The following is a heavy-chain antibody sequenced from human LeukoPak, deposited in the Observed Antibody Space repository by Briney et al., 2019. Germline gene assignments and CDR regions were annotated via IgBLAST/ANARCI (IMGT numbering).Heavy chain of an antibody. Sequence: GGSLRLSCAASGFTVTMNYMSWVRQAPGKGLEWVSSISRSSNYIYYADSVKGRFTISRDKAKNSLYLQMNSLRAEDTAVYYCARLAVAGLGFDYWGQGTLVTVSS. J-gene: IGHJ4*02. D-gene: IGHD6-19*01. V-gene: IGHV3-21*06. CDR3: ARLAVAGLGFDY. CDR2: ISRSSNYI. CDR1: GFTVTMNY.